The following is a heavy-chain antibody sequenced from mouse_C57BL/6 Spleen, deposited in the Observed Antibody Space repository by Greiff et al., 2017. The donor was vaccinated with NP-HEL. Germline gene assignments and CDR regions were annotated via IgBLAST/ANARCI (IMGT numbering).Heavy chain of an antibody. J-gene: IGHJ4*01. D-gene: IGHD1-1*01. CDR1: GYTFTSYW. V-gene: IGHV1-50*01. CDR3: ARRDYSNSSYMDY. CDR2: IDPSDSYT. Sequence: QVQLQQPGAELVKPGASVKLSCKASGYTFTSYWMQWVKQGPGQGLEWIGEIDPSDSYTNYNQKFKGKATLTVDKSSSTAYMQLSSLTSEDSAVYYCARRDYSNSSYMDYWGQGTSVTVSS.